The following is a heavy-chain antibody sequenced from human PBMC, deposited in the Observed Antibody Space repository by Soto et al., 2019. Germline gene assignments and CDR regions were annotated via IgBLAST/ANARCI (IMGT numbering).Heavy chain of an antibody. D-gene: IGHD1-26*01. CDR3: ARDPSEWELGGMDV. CDR1: GGTFSSYA. V-gene: IGHV1-69*12. CDR2: ISPSFGTA. J-gene: IGHJ6*02. Sequence: QVQLVQSGAEVKKPGSSVKVSCTASGGTFSSYAISWVRQAPGQGLEWMGGISPSFGTANYAQKFQGRVKITADESTSTAYMELSGLRSEDTAVYYCARDPSEWELGGMDVWGQGTTVTVSS.